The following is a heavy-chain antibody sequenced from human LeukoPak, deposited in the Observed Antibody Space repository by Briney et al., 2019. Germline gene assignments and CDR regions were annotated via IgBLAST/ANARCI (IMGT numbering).Heavy chain of an antibody. V-gene: IGHV6-1*01. CDR3: ARGGIGYCSSTTCYFDC. CDR2: TYYRSKWYN. Sequence: SQTLSLTCVISGDSVSSNSAAWNWIRNSPSRGLEWLGRTYYRSKWYNDYAVSLKSRITINPDTSKNQFSLQLNSVTPEDTAVYYCARGGIGYCSSTTCYFDCWGQGTLVTVSS. J-gene: IGHJ4*02. CDR1: GDSVSSNSAA. D-gene: IGHD2-2*01.